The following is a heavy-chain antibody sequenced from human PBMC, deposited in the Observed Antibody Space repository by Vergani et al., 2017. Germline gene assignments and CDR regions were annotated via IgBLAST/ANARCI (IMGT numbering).Heavy chain of an antibody. J-gene: IGHJ4*02. Sequence: QVQLVQSGAEVKKPGASVKVSCKASGYTFTSYGISWVRQAPGQGLEWMGWISAYNGNTNYAQKRQGRVTMTTDTSTSTAYMELRSLRSDATAVYYWARELVAGYCSSTSCYXSDYWGQGTLVTVSS. D-gene: IGHD2-2*01. CDR3: ARELVAGYCSSTSCYXSDY. V-gene: IGHV1-18*01. CDR1: GYTFTSYG. CDR2: ISAYNGNT.